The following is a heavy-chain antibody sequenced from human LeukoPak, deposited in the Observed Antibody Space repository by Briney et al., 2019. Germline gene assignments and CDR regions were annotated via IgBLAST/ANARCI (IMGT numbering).Heavy chain of an antibody. V-gene: IGHV3-53*01. CDR3: ARQIPLAGTFYFDN. Sequence: PGGSLRLSCAASGFTFSSNYMSWVRQAPGKGLEWVSVFYSGGTTYYADSVKGRFAISRDGSGNTLYLQMNSLRAEDTAVYFCARQIPLAGTFYFDNWGQGTLVTVSS. CDR1: GFTFSSNY. CDR2: FYSGGTT. J-gene: IGHJ4*02. D-gene: IGHD6-19*01.